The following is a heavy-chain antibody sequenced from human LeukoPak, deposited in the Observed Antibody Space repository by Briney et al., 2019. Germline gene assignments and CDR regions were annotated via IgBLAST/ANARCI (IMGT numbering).Heavy chain of an antibody. V-gene: IGHV1-18*01. J-gene: IGHJ6*02. CDR2: ISAYNGNT. Sequence: ASVKVSCKASGYTFTSYGISWVRQAPGQGLEWMGWISAYNGNTNYAQKLQGRVTMTTDTSTSTAYMELRSLRSDDTAVYYCARGATGYSSSWYQVHGYYYGMDVWGQGTTVTVSS. CDR3: ARGATGYSSSWYQVHGYYYGMDV. D-gene: IGHD6-13*01. CDR1: GYTFTSYG.